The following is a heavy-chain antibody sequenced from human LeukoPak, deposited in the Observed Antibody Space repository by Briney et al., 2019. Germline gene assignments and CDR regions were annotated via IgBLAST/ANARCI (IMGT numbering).Heavy chain of an antibody. D-gene: IGHD6-13*01. CDR3: ARPSRSSWFYYYGMDV. V-gene: IGHV1-46*01. CDR2: INADGDKT. Sequence: ASVEVSCKASGYTFTSFHMHWVRQAPGQGLEWMGVINADGDKTTYAEKFRGRLTLTTDTSTSSVFMELSSLGSEDTAVYFCARPSRSSWFYYYGMDVWGPGTTVIVSS. CDR1: GYTFTSFH. J-gene: IGHJ6*02.